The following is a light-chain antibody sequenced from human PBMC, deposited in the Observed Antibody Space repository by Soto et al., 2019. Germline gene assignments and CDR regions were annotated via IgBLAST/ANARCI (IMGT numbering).Light chain of an antibody. Sequence: QSVLTQPRSVSGSLGQSVTISCTGTSSDVGGYNYVSWYQQHPGKAPKLMVYDVSKRPSGVPDRFSGSKSGNTASLTISGLQAEDEADYYCYSYAGSYTWVFGGGTKVTVL. CDR1: SSDVGGYNY. V-gene: IGLV2-11*01. CDR2: DVS. CDR3: YSYAGSYTWV. J-gene: IGLJ3*02.